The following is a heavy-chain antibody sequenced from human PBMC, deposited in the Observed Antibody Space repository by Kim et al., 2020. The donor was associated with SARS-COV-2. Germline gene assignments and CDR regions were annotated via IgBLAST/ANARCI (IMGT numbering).Heavy chain of an antibody. D-gene: IGHD1-1*01. CDR2: IYYSGST. J-gene: IGHJ6*02. Sequence: SETLSLTCTVSGGSISSYYWSWIRQPPGKGLEWIGYIYYSGSTNYNPSLKSRVTISVDTSKNQFSLKLSSVTAADTAVYYCARAIRGSYTLRYYYYYYGMDVWGQGTTVTVSS. CDR3: ARAIRGSYTLRYYYYYYGMDV. V-gene: IGHV4-59*13. CDR1: GGSISSYY.